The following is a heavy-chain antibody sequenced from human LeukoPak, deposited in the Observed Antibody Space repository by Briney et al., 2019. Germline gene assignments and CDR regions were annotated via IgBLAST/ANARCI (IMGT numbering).Heavy chain of an antibody. Sequence: RSGGSLRLSCAASGFTFSSYAMSWVRQAPGKGLVWVSHINGDGSWTTYADSVKGRFTISKDNAKNTVYLQMNNLRAEDTAVYYCVSFYETYWGRGTLVTVSS. J-gene: IGHJ4*02. CDR2: INGDGSWT. D-gene: IGHD2-2*01. CDR1: GFTFSSYA. V-gene: IGHV3-74*01. CDR3: VSFYETY.